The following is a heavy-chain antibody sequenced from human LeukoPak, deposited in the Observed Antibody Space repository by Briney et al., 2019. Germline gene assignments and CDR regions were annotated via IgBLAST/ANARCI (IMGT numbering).Heavy chain of an antibody. V-gene: IGHV4-59*08. J-gene: IGHJ5*02. CDR3: ARRAAAGTFDP. CDR2: IYYSGST. D-gene: IGHD6-13*01. CDR1: GGSTSSYY. Sequence: SETLSLTCTVSGGSTSSYYWSWIRQPPGKGLEWIGYIYYSGSTNYNPSLKSRVTISVDTSKNQFSLKLSSVTAADTAVYYCARRAAAGTFDPWGQGTLVTVPS.